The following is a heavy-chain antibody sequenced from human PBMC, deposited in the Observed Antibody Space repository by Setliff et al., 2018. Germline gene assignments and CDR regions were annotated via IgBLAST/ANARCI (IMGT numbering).Heavy chain of an antibody. D-gene: IGHD3-10*01. CDR3: RLWFGELSRDY. CDR2: LSGDGNA. CDR1: GFTVSSSD. J-gene: IGHJ4*02. Sequence: GESLKISCATSGFTVSSSDMSWVRQAPGKGLEWISVLSGDGNAYYADSVKGRFTISGDTSKNALYLQMNSLRAEDTAVYYCRLWFGELSRDYWGPGTLVTGSS. V-gene: IGHV3-53*01.